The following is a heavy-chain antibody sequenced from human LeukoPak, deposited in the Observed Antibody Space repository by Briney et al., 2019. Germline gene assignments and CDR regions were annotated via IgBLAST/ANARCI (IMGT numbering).Heavy chain of an antibody. J-gene: IGHJ6*02. CDR3: ARDLDV. Sequence: GGSLRLSCAASGFTFSSYAMHWVRQALGKGLEWVAVISYDGSNKYYADSVKGRFTISRDNSKNTLYLQMNSLRAEDTAVYYCARDLDVWGQGTTVTVSS. CDR2: ISYDGSNK. V-gene: IGHV3-30-3*01. CDR1: GFTFSSYA.